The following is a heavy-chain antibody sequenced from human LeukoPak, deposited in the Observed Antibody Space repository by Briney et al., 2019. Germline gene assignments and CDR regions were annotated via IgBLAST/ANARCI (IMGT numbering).Heavy chain of an antibody. J-gene: IGHJ5*02. CDR2: ISYDGSNK. CDR1: GFTFSSYA. D-gene: IGHD5/OR15-5a*01. V-gene: IGHV3-30*04. CDR3: ARDSEESANFYDPAPYNWFDP. Sequence: PGGSLRLSCAASGFTFSSYAMHWVRQAPGKGLEWVAVISYDGSNKYYADSVKGRFTISRDNSKNTLYLQMNSLRAEDTAVYYCARDSEESANFYDPAPYNWFDPWGQGTQVTVSS.